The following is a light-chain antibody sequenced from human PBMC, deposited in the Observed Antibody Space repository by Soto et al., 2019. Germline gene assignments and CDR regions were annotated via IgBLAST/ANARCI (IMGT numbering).Light chain of an antibody. CDR1: QPVNID. Sequence: EIVLTQSPATLSVSPGERATLSCRASQPVNIDLVWYQQKPGQAPNLLMFSASARETGIPDRFIGSGSETEFTLTISSLQPEDSAVYYCQQYNTWPFTFGPGTNVDI. CDR3: QQYNTWPFT. J-gene: IGKJ3*01. CDR2: SAS. V-gene: IGKV3D-15*01.